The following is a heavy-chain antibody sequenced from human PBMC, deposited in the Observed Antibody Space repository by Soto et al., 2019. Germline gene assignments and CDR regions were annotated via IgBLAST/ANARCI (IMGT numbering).Heavy chain of an antibody. CDR3: ARVPQWCMHCLDV. Sequence: GRSLSLSCAVSGFTVSSYSMNWFRQAPGKGLEWVSYISSSSSTIYYADSVKGRFTISRDNAKNSLYLQMNSLRDEDTAVYYCARVPQWCMHCLDVWGQGTTVTV. CDR2: ISSSSSTI. CDR1: GFTVSSYS. D-gene: IGHD2-8*02. V-gene: IGHV3-48*02. J-gene: IGHJ6*02.